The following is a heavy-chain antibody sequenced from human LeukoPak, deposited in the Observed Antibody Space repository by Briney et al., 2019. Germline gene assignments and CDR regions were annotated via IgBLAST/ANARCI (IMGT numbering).Heavy chain of an antibody. CDR3: ARSTGVLRCDY. J-gene: IGHJ4*02. V-gene: IGHV4-59*01. D-gene: IGHD3-3*01. Sequence: SETLSLTCTVSGGSISSYYWSWIRQPPGKGLEWIGYIYYSGSTNYNPSLKSRVTISVDTSKNQFSLKLSSVTAADTAVYYCARSTGVLRCDYWGQGTLVTVSS. CDR2: IYYSGST. CDR1: GGSISSYY.